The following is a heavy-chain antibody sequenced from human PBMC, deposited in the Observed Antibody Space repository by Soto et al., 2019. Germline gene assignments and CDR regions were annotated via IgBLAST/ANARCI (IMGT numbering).Heavy chain of an antibody. J-gene: IGHJ4*02. CDR2: ITTGGNHI. Sequence: GGSLRLSCAASGFTFSSYSMNWVRQAPGKGLEWVSSITTGGNHIYYADSVKGRFTISRDNAKNSLYLQMNSLRAEDTAVYYCTRVMGSWRPLGWGQGTLVTGSS. V-gene: IGHV3-21*01. CDR1: GFTFSSYS. D-gene: IGHD3-16*01. CDR3: TRVMGSWRPLG.